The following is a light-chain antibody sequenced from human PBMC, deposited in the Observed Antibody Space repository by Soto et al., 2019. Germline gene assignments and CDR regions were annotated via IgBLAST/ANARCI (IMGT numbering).Light chain of an antibody. Sequence: QSVLAQPASVSGSPGQSITISCSGTSSDVGGYNYVSWYQHHPGKAPKLLIYEVTNRSSGVSNRFSGSKSGNTASLTISGLQAEDEAAYYCKSYTSISTWVFGGGTKLTVL. CDR2: EVT. J-gene: IGLJ3*02. CDR1: SSDVGGYNY. CDR3: KSYTSISTWV. V-gene: IGLV2-14*01.